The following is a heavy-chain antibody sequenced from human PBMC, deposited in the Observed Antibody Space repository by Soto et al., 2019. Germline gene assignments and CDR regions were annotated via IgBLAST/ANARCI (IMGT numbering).Heavy chain of an antibody. J-gene: IGHJ5*02. D-gene: IGHD2-2*01. CDR1: GDSVSSNSAA. CDR3: AREIVLVPAAYNWFDP. CDR2: TYYRAKWYN. Sequence: SQTLSLTCAISGDSVSSNSAAWNWIRQSPSRGLEWLGRTYYRAKWYNDYAVSVKSRITINPDTSKNQFSLQLNSVTPEDTAVYYCAREIVLVPAAYNWFDPWAQGTLVTVYS. V-gene: IGHV6-1*01.